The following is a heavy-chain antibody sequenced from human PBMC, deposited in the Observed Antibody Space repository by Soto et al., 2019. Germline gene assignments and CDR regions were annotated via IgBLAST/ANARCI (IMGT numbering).Heavy chain of an antibody. Sequence: EVQVLESGGGSVQPGGSLRLSCAASGFTFSNFAMSWVRHAPGKGPEWVSEITGSTGTTYYADSVKGRFIISRDNSKNTVHLQMNSLRAEDTAVYYCAKDTSSSPYYMDVWGKGTTVTVSS. J-gene: IGHJ6*03. CDR1: GFTFSNFA. CDR2: ITGSTGTT. V-gene: IGHV3-23*01. CDR3: AKDTSSSPYYMDV. D-gene: IGHD2-2*01.